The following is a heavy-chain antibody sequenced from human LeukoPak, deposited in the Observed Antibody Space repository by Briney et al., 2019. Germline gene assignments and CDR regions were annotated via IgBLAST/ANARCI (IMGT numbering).Heavy chain of an antibody. D-gene: IGHD1-14*01. CDR1: GYTFDIYG. CDR2: IATYKGKT. V-gene: IGHV1-18*01. J-gene: IGHJ6*03. CDR3: ARVYNSYYYYMDV. Sequence: GASVKVSCKASGYTFDIYGIAWVRQAPGQGLEGMGWIATYKGKTDYAQNLQGRVTMTTDLSTGTAYMELRSLRSDDTAVYYCARVYNSYYYYMDVWGKGTPVTVSS.